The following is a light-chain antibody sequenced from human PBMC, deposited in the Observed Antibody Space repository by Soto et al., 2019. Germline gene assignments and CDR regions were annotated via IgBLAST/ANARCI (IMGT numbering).Light chain of an antibody. CDR1: SSDVGGYNY. CDR3: SSYTSSSTYV. J-gene: IGLJ1*01. CDR2: DVT. Sequence: QSVLTQPASVSGSPGQSITISCTGTSSDVGGYNYVSWYQQHPGKAPKLMIYDVTNRPSGVSNRFSGSKSGYTASLTISGLQAEDGADYYCSSYTSSSTYVFGTGTKVTVL. V-gene: IGLV2-14*03.